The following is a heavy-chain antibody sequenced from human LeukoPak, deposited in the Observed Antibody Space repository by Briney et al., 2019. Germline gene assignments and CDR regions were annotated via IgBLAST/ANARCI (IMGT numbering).Heavy chain of an antibody. CDR1: GFTFSSYE. CDR2: ISSSGSTI. J-gene: IGHJ6*04. Sequence: GGSLRLSCAASGFTFSSYEMNWVRQAPGKGLEWVSYISSSGSTIYYADSVKGRFTISRDNAKNSLYLQMNSLRAEDTAVYYCAELAITMIGGVWGKGTTLTISS. V-gene: IGHV3-48*03. CDR3: AELAITMIGGV. D-gene: IGHD3-10*02.